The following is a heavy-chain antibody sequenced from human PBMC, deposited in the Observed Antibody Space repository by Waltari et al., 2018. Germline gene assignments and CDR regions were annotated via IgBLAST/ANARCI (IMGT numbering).Heavy chain of an antibody. CDR3: ARDRGWNTLDY. Sequence: EVQLVESGGGLVQPGGYLSLSCEASGFTFRNYWIAWVRQAPGRGLEWVANIKQDGSQTYYVDSVKGRFTISRDNARNSLYLQMDSLRDEDTALYYCARDRGWNTLDYWGQGTLVTVSS. CDR2: IKQDGSQT. D-gene: IGHD6-19*01. V-gene: IGHV3-7*04. J-gene: IGHJ4*02. CDR1: GFTFRNYW.